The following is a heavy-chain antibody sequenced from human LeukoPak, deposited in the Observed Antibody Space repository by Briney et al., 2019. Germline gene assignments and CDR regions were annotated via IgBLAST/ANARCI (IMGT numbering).Heavy chain of an antibody. D-gene: IGHD4-17*01. V-gene: IGHV4-59*01. CDR1: GGSISNYF. J-gene: IGHJ3*01. CDR3: ARDPTTVTKGLDL. CDR2: ISYIGST. Sequence: SETLSLTCTVSGGSISNYFWSWIRQPPGKGLEWIGYISYIGSTNYNPSLKSRVTISVDTSKNQFSLKLSSVTAADAAVYFCARDPTTVTKGLDLWGQGTMVTVSS.